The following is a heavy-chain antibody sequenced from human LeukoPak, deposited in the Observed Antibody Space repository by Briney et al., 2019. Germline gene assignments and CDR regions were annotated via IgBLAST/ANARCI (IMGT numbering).Heavy chain of an antibody. D-gene: IGHD6-19*01. J-gene: IGHJ4*02. V-gene: IGHV4-38-2*02. CDR3: AREYTLYRSGWFLDY. Sequence: SETLSLTCTVSGYSINSGYFWGWIRQPPGKGLELIASIHHSGTTYYNPSLRSRVTISIDVSKNQLTLKLNSMTAADTAVYYCAREYTLYRSGWFLDYWGQGTVVTVSS. CDR1: GYSINSGYF. CDR2: IHHSGTT.